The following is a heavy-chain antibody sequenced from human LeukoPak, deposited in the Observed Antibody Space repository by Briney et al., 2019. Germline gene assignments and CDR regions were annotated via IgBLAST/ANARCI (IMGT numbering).Heavy chain of an antibody. V-gene: IGHV3-7*04. CDR3: ARDNDPYFDY. Sequence: GGSLRLSCAASGFTFRNYAMSWVRQAPGKGLEWVANIKQDGSEKYYVDSVKGRFTISRDNAKQSFYLQMTSLRAEDTAVYYCARDNDPYFDYWGQGTLVTVSS. D-gene: IGHD1-1*01. CDR2: IKQDGSEK. J-gene: IGHJ4*02. CDR1: GFTFRNYA.